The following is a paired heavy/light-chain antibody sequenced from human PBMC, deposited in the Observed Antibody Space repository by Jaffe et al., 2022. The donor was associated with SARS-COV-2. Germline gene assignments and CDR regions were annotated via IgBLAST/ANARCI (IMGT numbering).Light chain of an antibody. J-gene: IGKJ1*01. CDR1: QGIRND. V-gene: IGKV1-17*01. CDR3: LQYNTYPRT. CDR2: DAS. Sequence: DIQMTQSPSSLSASVGDRVTITCRASQGIRNDLGWYQQKPGKAPRRLIFDASNLQSGVPSRFSGSGSGTEFTLTISSLQPEDFATYYCLQYNTYPRTFGQGTKVEIK.
Heavy chain of an antibody. CDR2: LYSDGSK. J-gene: IGHJ4*02. D-gene: IGHD6-25*01. Sequence: EVQLVESGGGLIQPGGSLRLSCAASGFSVSRKYMSWVRQAPGKGLEWVSVLYSDGSKYYADSVKGRFTISRDDSKNTLYLQMNSLRAEDTAMYYCARDLFQRLGDYWGQGTLVTVSS. CDR1: GFSVSRKY. V-gene: IGHV3-53*01. CDR3: ARDLFQRLGDY.